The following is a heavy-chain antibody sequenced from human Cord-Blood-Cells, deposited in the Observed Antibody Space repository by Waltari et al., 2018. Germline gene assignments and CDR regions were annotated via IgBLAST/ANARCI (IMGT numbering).Heavy chain of an antibody. J-gene: IGHJ3*02. CDR1: GYTFTSNG. CDR3: ARRERYNWNEGAFDI. V-gene: IGHV1-18*01. CDR2: ISAYNGNT. D-gene: IGHD1-1*01. Sequence: QVQLVQSGAEVKKPGASVKVSCKASGYTFTSNGISWVRTATGQGLEWMGWISAYNGNTNYAQKLQGRVTMTTDTSTSTAYMELRSLRSDDTAVYYCARRERYNWNEGAFDIWGQGTMVTVSS.